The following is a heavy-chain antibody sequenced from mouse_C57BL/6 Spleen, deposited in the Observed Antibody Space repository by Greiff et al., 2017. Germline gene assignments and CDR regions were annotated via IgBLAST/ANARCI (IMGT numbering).Heavy chain of an antibody. CDR1: GYTFTSYW. D-gene: IGHD2-3*01. J-gene: IGHJ3*01. CDR3: ARRLYDGTPGAY. Sequence: QVQLKESGAELVRPGTSVKLSCKASGYTFTSYWMHWVKQRPGQGLEWIGVIDPSDSYTNYNQKFKGKATLTVDTSSSTAYMQRSSLTAEDSAVYYCARRLYDGTPGAYWGQGTLVTVSA. CDR2: IDPSDSYT. V-gene: IGHV1-59*01.